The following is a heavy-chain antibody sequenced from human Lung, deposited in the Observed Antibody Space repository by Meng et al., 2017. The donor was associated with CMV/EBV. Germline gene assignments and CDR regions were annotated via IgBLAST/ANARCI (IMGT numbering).Heavy chain of an antibody. J-gene: IGHJ5*02. CDR3: ARTTYQLKHLSYSSSWYLWFDP. V-gene: IGHV1-69*05. Sequence: SXXVSXKASGGTFSSYAISWVLQAPGQGLEWMGGSIPIFGTANYAQKCEGRVTITTDESTSTAYMELSSLRSEDTAVYYCARTTYQLKHLSYSSSWYLWFDPXGQGXLVTVSS. CDR2: SIPIFGTA. CDR1: GGTFSSYA. D-gene: IGHD6-13*01.